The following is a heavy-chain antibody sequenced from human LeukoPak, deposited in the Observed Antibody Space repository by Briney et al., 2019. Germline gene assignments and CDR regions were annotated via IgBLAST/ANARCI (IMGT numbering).Heavy chain of an antibody. Sequence: GGSLRLSCAASGFTFSTYWMGWVRQAPGKGLEWVAKIKPDGSEKDHVDSVKGRFTISRDNAKNSLYVQMNSLRAEDTAVYYCARARFYFDYWGQGILVTVSS. CDR3: ARARFYFDY. CDR1: GFTFSTYW. D-gene: IGHD3-16*01. V-gene: IGHV3-7*01. CDR2: IKPDGSEK. J-gene: IGHJ4*02.